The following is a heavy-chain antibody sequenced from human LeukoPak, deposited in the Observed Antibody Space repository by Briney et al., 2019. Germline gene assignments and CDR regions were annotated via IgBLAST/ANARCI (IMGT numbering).Heavy chain of an antibody. V-gene: IGHV3-7*04. J-gene: IGHJ4*02. D-gene: IGHD2-15*01. CDR2: IKPNGSDR. CDR3: ARDRGGRTGLDD. CDR1: GFTFSSYS. Sequence: GGSLRLSCAASGFTFSSYSMNWVRQPPGKGLEWVANIKPNGSDRYHVDSVKGRFTISRDNAENSLYLQMNSLRAEDTAVYYCARDRGGRTGLDDWGQGTLVTVSS.